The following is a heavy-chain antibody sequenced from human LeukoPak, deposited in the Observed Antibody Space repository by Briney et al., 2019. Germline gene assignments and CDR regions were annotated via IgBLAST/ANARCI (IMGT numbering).Heavy chain of an antibody. CDR1: GDSISNYY. D-gene: IGHD5-24*01. V-gene: IGHV4-59*01. J-gene: IGHJ2*01. Sequence: PSETLSLTCTVSGDSISNYYWSWIRQPPGKGREWIGYIYYSGSTDYNPSLKSRVTISVDTSKNSVSLKLNSVTAADTAVYYCATARRDGYNLDWYFDLWGRGTLVTVSS. CDR2: IYYSGST. CDR3: ATARRDGYNLDWYFDL.